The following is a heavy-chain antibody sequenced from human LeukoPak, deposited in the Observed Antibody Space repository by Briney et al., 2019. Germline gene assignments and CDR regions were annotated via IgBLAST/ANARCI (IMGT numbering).Heavy chain of an antibody. Sequence: GGSLRLSCAASGFTFSSYSMNWVRQAPGKGLEWVSYISSSSSTIYYADSVKGRFTISRDNAKNSLYLQMNSLRAEDTAVYYCARDPPRNYYGSGSYYKGECFDYWGQGTLVTVSS. J-gene: IGHJ4*02. CDR2: ISSSSSTI. CDR1: GFTFSSYS. D-gene: IGHD3-10*01. CDR3: ARDPPRNYYGSGSYYKGECFDY. V-gene: IGHV3-48*04.